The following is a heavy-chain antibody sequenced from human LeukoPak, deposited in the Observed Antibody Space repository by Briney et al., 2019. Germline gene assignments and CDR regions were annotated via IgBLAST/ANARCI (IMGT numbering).Heavy chain of an antibody. CDR1: GGTFRNYA. CDR2: IIPIFGTA. V-gene: IGHV1-69*13. J-gene: IGHJ4*02. Sequence: ASVKVSCKASGGTFRNYAISWVRQAPGQGLEWMGRIIPIFGTANYAQKFQGRVTITADESTSTVYMELSSLRSEDTAVYYCVCGGDRKVAAMGRYFDYWGQGTLVTVSS. D-gene: IGHD2-15*01. CDR3: VCGGDRKVAAMGRYFDY.